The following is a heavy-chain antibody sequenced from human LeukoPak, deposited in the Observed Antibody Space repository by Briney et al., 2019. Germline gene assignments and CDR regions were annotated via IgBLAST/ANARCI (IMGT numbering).Heavy chain of an antibody. D-gene: IGHD7-27*01. CDR1: GDPVTRGSYY. CDR2: IDYSGST. CDR3: ARGRVPGDF. V-gene: IGHV4-61*01. Sequence: SETLSLTCSVSGDPVTRGSYYWSWIRQPPGKELEWIGYIDYSGSTNSNPSLKSRVTISVDTSKNQFSLKLSSVTAADTAVYYCARGRVPGDFWGQGTLVTVSS. J-gene: IGHJ4*02.